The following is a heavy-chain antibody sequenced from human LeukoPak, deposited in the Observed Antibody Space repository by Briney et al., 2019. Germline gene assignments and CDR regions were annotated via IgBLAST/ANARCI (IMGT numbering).Heavy chain of an antibody. J-gene: IGHJ3*01. V-gene: IGHV3-23*01. CDR2: MSVIDDSI. D-gene: IGHD2-2*01. CDR3: AREEYTSGYAGACDF. Sequence: GGSLRLSCVASGSTLRKYIMTWVRQAPGKGLEWVSSMSVIDDSIYYADSVKGRFTISRDNSKSTLSLQMSSLRAEDTGVYYCAREEYTSGYAGACDFWGQGSVVTVSS. CDR1: GSTLRKYI.